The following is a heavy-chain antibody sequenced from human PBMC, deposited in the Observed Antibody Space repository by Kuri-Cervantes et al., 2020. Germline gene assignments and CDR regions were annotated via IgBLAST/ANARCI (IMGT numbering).Heavy chain of an antibody. CDR1: GFTFSNYD. V-gene: IGHV3-30*02. CDR3: ARDHEQQGYFDY. J-gene: IGHJ4*02. Sequence: GGSLRLSCAPSGFTFSNYDMDWVRQAPGKGLEWVAFIRYDGSKKQYADSVKSRMAIARDNSKNTLYLEMSSLRAEDTAVYYCARDHEQQGYFDYWGQGTLVTVSS. CDR2: IRYDGSKK. D-gene: IGHD6-13*01.